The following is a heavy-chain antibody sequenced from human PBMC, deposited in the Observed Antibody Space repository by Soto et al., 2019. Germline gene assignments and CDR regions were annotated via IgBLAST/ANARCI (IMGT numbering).Heavy chain of an antibody. CDR1: GLTFSTYA. CDR3: AHPRGYGVFDAYDF. Sequence: EVQLLESGGGLVQPGGSLKISCAASGLTFSTYAMSWVRQAPGKGLEWVSAISAGGGSTYYTDSVNGRFTISRDSGKNMLYLQMNSLRTEDTAVYYCAHPRGYGVFDAYDFWGQGAMVTVSS. J-gene: IGHJ3*01. V-gene: IGHV3-23*01. CDR2: ISAGGGST. D-gene: IGHD4-17*01.